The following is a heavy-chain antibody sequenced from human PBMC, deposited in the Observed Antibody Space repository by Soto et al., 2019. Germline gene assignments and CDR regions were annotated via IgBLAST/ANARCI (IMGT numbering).Heavy chain of an antibody. V-gene: IGHV3-74*01. J-gene: IGHJ6*02. CDR3: ARRRPYGIDV. Sequence: EVQLVESGGGLVQPGGSLRVSCAASGFTFGSYWMNWVRQAPGKGLVWVSRMDSDGSSTTYADAVKGRFTTSRDNAKNTLYLQMSSLRVEDTAVYYCARRRPYGIDVWGQGTTVTVSS. CDR1: GFTFGSYW. CDR2: MDSDGSST.